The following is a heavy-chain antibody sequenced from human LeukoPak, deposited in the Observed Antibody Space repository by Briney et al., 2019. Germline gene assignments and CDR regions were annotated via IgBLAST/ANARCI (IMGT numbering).Heavy chain of an antibody. D-gene: IGHD3-16*01. J-gene: IGHJ4*02. CDR3: AKGDPVSGVY. Sequence: GGSLRLSCAASGFAFSTYWMTWVRQAPGKGLEWVANINQDGSGTYYVDSVTGRFTISRDNAKSSLYLQVNNLRAEDSAVYYCAKGDPVSGVYWGRGTLVTVSS. CDR2: INQDGSGT. V-gene: IGHV3-7*01. CDR1: GFAFSTYW.